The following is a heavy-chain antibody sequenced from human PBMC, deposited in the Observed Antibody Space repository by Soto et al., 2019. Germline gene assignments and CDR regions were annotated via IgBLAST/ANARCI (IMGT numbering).Heavy chain of an antibody. D-gene: IGHD6-13*01. Sequence: PGGSLRLSCAASGFTFSSYSMNWVRQAPGKGLEWVSSISSSSSYIYYADSVKGRFTISRDNAKNSLYLQMNGLRAEDTAVYYCARSQSRIAGGAFDIWGQGTMVTVSS. J-gene: IGHJ3*02. CDR2: ISSSSSYI. CDR3: ARSQSRIAGGAFDI. CDR1: GFTFSSYS. V-gene: IGHV3-21*01.